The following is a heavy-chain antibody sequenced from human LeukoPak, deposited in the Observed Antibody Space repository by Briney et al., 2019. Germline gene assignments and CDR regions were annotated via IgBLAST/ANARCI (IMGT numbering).Heavy chain of an antibody. D-gene: IGHD3-22*01. CDR2: IYYSGST. V-gene: IGHV4-59*01. CDR1: GGSISSYY. CDR3: ARGPEYYYDSSGYYYVPFFDY. J-gene: IGHJ4*02. Sequence: PSETLSLTCTVSGGSISSYYWSWIRQPPGKGLEWIGYIYYSGSTNYNPSLKSRVTISVDTSKNQFPLKLSSVTAADTAVYYCARGPEYYYDSSGYYYVPFFDYWGQGTLVTVSS.